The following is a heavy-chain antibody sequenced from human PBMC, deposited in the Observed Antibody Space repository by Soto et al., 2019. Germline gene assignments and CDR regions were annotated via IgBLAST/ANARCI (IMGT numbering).Heavy chain of an antibody. CDR1: GVTFSRQD. CDR2: IIPIFGTP. J-gene: IGHJ5*02. D-gene: IGHD6-13*01. CDR3: ARREQLPFGYSHAPDR. Sequence: ASVKVSCKASGVTFSRQDMRWVRQAPGQGLEWMGGIIPIFGTPQYAEKFQDRVTITADESTSTAYMELSSLTSEDTAVYYCARREQLPFGYSHAPDRWGQGTLVTVSS. V-gene: IGHV1-69*13.